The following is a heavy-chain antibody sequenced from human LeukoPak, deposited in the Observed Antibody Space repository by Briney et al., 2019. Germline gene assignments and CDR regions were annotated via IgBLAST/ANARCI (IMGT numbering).Heavy chain of an antibody. J-gene: IGHJ4*02. Sequence: ASVKVFCKASGYTSIDYYIHWVRQAPGHGPEWMGWMNPKSGRTNYAEKFQGRVTLTRDSSISTAYMELSSLMSDDTAIYYCARVLVPKIDVFDSWGQGTLVTVSS. D-gene: IGHD3-10*01. CDR1: GYTSIDYY. CDR3: ARVLVPKIDVFDS. V-gene: IGHV1-2*02. CDR2: MNPKSGRT.